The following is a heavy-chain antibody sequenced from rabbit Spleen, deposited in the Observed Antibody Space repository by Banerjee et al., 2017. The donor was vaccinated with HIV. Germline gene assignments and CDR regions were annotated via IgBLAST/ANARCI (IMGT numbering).Heavy chain of an antibody. Sequence: QEQLEESGGGLVKPEGSLTRTCKASGFSCSDRDVMCWVRQAPVKGLEWIVCINTATGKPVYATWAKGRFTISKTSSTPVTLQVTSLTAADTATYFCARAPFINGDDRYAFTLWGQGTLVTVS. D-gene: IGHD2-1*01. CDR1: GFSCSDRDV. CDR3: ARAPFINGDDRYAFTL. V-gene: IGHV1S45*01. J-gene: IGHJ3*01. CDR2: INTATGKP.